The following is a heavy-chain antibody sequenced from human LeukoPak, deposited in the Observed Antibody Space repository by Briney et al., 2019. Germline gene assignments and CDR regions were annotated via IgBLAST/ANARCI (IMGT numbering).Heavy chain of an antibody. D-gene: IGHD2-2*01. Sequence: SETLSLTCTVSGGSINSYYWTWIRQPAGKGLEWIGRIFTSASTSYNPSLKSRVTMSTDTSKNQFSLKLSSVTAADTAVYYCARYSSTSWPYMDVWGKGTTVTVSS. J-gene: IGHJ6*03. CDR3: ARYSSTSWPYMDV. CDR2: IFTSAST. CDR1: GGSINSYY. V-gene: IGHV4-4*07.